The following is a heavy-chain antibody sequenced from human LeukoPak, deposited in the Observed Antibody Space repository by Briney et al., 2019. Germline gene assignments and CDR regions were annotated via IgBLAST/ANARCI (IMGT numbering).Heavy chain of an antibody. CDR3: ASLSGHCSGGSCYGYYGMDV. CDR1: GGSISSGSYQ. J-gene: IGHJ6*02. D-gene: IGHD2-15*01. Sequence: SETLSLTCTVSGGSISSGSYQWGWLRQPPGKGLEWIGSIHYSGTTHYKPSLKSRVTTSVDTSKNQFSLKLTSVIAADTAVYYCASLSGHCSGGSCYGYYGMDVWGQGTTVTVSS. V-gene: IGHV4-39*01. CDR2: IHYSGTT.